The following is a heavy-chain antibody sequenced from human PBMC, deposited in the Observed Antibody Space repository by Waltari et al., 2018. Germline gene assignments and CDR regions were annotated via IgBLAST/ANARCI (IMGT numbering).Heavy chain of an antibody. D-gene: IGHD2-15*01. V-gene: IGHV1-3*01. Sequence: QVQLVQSGAEVKKPGASVKVSCKASGYTFTSYAMHWVRQAPGQRLEWMGWINAGNGTTKYSQKFQGRVTITRDTSASTAYMELSSLRSEDTAVYYCARGGCSGGSCYGPLDYWGQGTLVTVSS. CDR3: ARGGCSGGSCYGPLDY. CDR1: GYTFTSYA. J-gene: IGHJ4*02. CDR2: INAGNGTT.